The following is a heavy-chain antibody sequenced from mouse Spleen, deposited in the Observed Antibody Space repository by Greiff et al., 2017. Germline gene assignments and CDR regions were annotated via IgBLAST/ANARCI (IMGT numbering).Heavy chain of an antibody. CDR1: GFTFSSFG. V-gene: IGHV5-17*02. Sequence: EVQLVESGGGLVQPGGSRKLSCAASGFTFSSFGMHWVRQSPEKGLEWVAYISSGSSTIYYSDTVKGRFTISRDNPKNTLFLQMTSLRSEDTAMYYCARSVRGYFDYWGQGTTLTVSS. CDR3: ARSVRGYFDY. CDR2: ISSGSSTI. J-gene: IGHJ2*01.